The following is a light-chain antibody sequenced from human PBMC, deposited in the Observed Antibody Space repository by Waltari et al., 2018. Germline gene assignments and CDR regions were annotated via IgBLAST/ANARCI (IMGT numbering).Light chain of an antibody. J-gene: IGLJ2*01. CDR1: SSHTATTT. V-gene: IGLV1-44*01. CDR2: TNN. Sequence: QSVLTQPPPASGTPGPRVTMSCSGNSSHTATTTVHWYQQLPGTAPKLLIYTNNQRPSGVPDRFSGSKSGTSASLAISGLQSEDEADYYCAAWDDSLNGVVFGGGTKLTVL. CDR3: AAWDDSLNGVV.